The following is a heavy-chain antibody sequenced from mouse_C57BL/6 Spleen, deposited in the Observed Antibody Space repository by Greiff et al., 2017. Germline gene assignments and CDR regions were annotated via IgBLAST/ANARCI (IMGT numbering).Heavy chain of an antibody. Sequence: VMLVESGPELVKPGASVKISCKASGYSFTSYYIHWVKQRPGQGLEWIGWIYPGSGNTKYNEKFKGKATLKADTSSSTAYMQLSSLTSEDSAVYYCARANWAYAMDYWGQGTSVTVSS. V-gene: IGHV1-66*01. CDR2: IYPGSGNT. J-gene: IGHJ4*01. D-gene: IGHD4-1*01. CDR1: GYSFTSYY. CDR3: ARANWAYAMDY.